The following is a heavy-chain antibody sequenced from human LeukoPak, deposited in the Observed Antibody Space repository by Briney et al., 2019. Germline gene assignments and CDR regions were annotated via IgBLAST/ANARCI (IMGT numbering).Heavy chain of an antibody. CDR3: AREVVRGVVDY. V-gene: IGHV4-61*02. J-gene: IGHJ4*02. D-gene: IGHD3-10*01. Sequence: SETLSLTCTVSGGSTSSGSYYWSWIRQPAGKGLEWIGRIYTSGSTNYNPSLKSRVTISVDTSKNQFSLKLSSVTAADTAVYYCAREVVRGVVDYWGQGTLVTFSS. CDR2: IYTSGST. CDR1: GGSTSSGSYY.